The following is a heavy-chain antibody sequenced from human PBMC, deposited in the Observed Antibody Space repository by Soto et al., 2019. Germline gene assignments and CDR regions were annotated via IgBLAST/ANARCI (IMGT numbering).Heavy chain of an antibody. J-gene: IGHJ4*02. D-gene: IGHD2-2*01. CDR3: ARARLDTPALEY. CDR2: MSYDGSDK. CDR1: GFSFRSYA. Sequence: QVQLVESGGGVVQPGRSLRLSCAASGFSFRSYAMHWVRQAPGKGLEWEAVMSYDGSDKDYADSVKGRFTISRDNSKNTLYLQMSSLRAEDTAVYYCARARLDTPALEYWGQGTLVTVSS. V-gene: IGHV3-30-3*01.